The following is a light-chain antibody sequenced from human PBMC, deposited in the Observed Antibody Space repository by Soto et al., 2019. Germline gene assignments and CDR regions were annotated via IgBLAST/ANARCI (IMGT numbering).Light chain of an antibody. CDR1: RSISNY. J-gene: IGKJ1*01. CDR3: QQSYSVPR. CDR2: AAS. V-gene: IGKV1-39*01. Sequence: DIQMTQSPSSLSASVGDRVTITCRACRSISNYLNWYQQKSGKAPRLLIYAASSLQTGVPSRFSGTGAGTAFTLTITSLQPEDSATYYCQQSYSVPRFGQGTRVDLK.